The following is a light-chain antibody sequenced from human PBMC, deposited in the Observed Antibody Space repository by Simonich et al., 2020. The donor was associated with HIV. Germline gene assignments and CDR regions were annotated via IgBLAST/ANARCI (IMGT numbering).Light chain of an antibody. Sequence: DIQMTQSPSSLSASVGDRVTITCRASQYITKYLNWYQQKPRKAPELLIYAASNLQSGVPTRFSGSGSGTDFTLTINSLQPEDFATYYCQQSHTTPYTFGQGTKLDIK. CDR2: AAS. CDR1: QYITKY. CDR3: QQSHTTPYT. V-gene: IGKV1-39*01. J-gene: IGKJ2*01.